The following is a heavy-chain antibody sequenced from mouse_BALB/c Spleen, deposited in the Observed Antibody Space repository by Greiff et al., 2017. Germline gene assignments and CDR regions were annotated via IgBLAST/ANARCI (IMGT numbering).Heavy chain of an antibody. CDR1: GYTFTSYW. CDR2: INPSNGRT. Sequence: QVQLQQPGAELVKPGASVKLSCKASGYTFTSYWMHWVKQRPGQGLEWIGEINPSNGRTNYNEKFKSKATLTVDTSSSTAYMQLSSLTSEDSAVYYCTGGFAYWGQGTLVTVSA. J-gene: IGHJ3*01. V-gene: IGHV1S81*02. CDR3: TGGFAY.